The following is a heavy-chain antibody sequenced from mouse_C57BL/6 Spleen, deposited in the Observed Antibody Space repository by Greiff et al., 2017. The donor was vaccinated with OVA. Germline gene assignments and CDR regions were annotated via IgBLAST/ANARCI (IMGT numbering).Heavy chain of an antibody. CDR3: TRHCSSCATGNLDY. Sequence: DVQLQESGPGLVKPSQSLSLTCSVTGYSITSGYYWNCLRQFPGNKLEWMGYISYDGSNNYNPALKNRIPITRDTAKNQFFLKLNSVTTDDTATYYCTRHCSSCATGNLDYWGHGTTLPVYS. J-gene: IGHJ2*01. CDR1: GYSITSGYY. CDR2: ISYDGSN. V-gene: IGHV3-6*01. D-gene: IGHD1-1*01.